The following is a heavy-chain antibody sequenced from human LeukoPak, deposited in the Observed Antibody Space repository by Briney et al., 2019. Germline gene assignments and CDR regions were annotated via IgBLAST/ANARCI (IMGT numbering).Heavy chain of an antibody. CDR3: ARGRDGTGNYPLDY. Sequence: GGSLRLSCAASGFTFSKYAMSWVRQAPGKGLEWVSGISGSGGGPYYADSVKGRFIISRDNSKNTLYLQMNSLRADDTAVYYCARGRDGTGNYPLDYWGQGTLVIVSS. CDR2: ISGSGGGP. V-gene: IGHV3-23*01. D-gene: IGHD3-10*01. CDR1: GFTFSKYA. J-gene: IGHJ4*02.